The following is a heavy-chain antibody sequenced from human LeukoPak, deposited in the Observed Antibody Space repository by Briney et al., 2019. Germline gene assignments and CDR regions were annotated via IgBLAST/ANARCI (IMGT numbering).Heavy chain of an antibody. Sequence: SSETLSLTCAVYGGSFSGYYWSWIRQPPGKGLEWIGEINHSGSTNYNPSLKSRVTISVDTSKNQFSLKLSSVTAADTAVYYCARRYYYGSGRFDYWGQGTLVTVSS. CDR2: INHSGST. V-gene: IGHV4-34*01. CDR1: GGSFSGYY. CDR3: ARRYYYGSGRFDY. J-gene: IGHJ4*02. D-gene: IGHD3-10*01.